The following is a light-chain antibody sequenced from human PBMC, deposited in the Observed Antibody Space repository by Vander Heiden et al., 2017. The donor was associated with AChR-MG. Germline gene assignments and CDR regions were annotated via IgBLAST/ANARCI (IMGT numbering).Light chain of an antibody. CDR3: QSYDSSLSGCV. CDR2: GSS. J-gene: IGLJ3*02. V-gene: IGLV1-40*01. CDR1: SSNRGEGEA. Sequence: QSVPTHPPSVSGPPGQRATISCPGSSSNRGEGEAVHWYQQRPGAAPELLIYGSSNRPSGVADRFSGSKSGSAASLGIAGLQAEDEADYYCQSYDSSLSGCVFGGGTKLTVL.